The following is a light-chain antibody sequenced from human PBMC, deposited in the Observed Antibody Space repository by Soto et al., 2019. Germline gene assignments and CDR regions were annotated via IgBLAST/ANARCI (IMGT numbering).Light chain of an antibody. J-gene: IGKJ1*01. Sequence: EFVMTQSPSTLSVSPGEGVTLSCRASQGIGDTLAWYQHKPGQAPRLLIYGASTRATGIPARFSGSGSGTEFTLTISSLQSEDFAVYYCQQYNNWPAWTFGQGTKVDI. CDR3: QQYNNWPAWT. V-gene: IGKV3-15*01. CDR2: GAS. CDR1: QGIGDT.